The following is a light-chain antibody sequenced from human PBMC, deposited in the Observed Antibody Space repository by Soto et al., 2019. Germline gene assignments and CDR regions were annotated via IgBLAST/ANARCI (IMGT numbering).Light chain of an antibody. J-gene: IGKJ1*01. Sequence: EIVLTQSPGTLSLSPGERATLSCRASQSVSRYLGWYQQKPGQAPRLLIYGASNRATGIPDRFSGSGSGTDFTLTISRLEPEDFAVYYCQQYGSSGTFGQGTKVDNK. CDR3: QQYGSSGT. V-gene: IGKV3-20*01. CDR1: QSVSRY. CDR2: GAS.